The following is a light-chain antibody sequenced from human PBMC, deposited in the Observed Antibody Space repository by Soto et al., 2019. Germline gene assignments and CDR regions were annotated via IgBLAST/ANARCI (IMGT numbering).Light chain of an antibody. CDR1: QGIRND. CDR2: AAS. Sequence: AIQMTQSPSSLSASVGDRVTITCRASQGIRNDLGWYQQKPGKAPKLLIYAASRLQSGVPSRFSGSGSGSDFTLTIDSLRPEDFASYYCQQSYSSSPITFGPGTRMEIK. CDR3: QQSYSSSPIT. J-gene: IGKJ5*01. V-gene: IGKV1-6*01.